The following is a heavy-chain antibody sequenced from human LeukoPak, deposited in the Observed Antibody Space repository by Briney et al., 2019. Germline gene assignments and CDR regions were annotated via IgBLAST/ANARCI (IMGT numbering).Heavy chain of an antibody. CDR3: AKDQPSDSSGYYYHICY. D-gene: IGHD3-22*01. CDR2: ISGSGGST. CDR1: GFTFSSYA. J-gene: IGHJ4*02. Sequence: GGSLRLSCAASGFTFSSYAMSWVRQAPGKGLEWVSAISGSGGSTYYADSVKGRFTISRDNSKNTLYLQMKSLKAEDTAVYYCAKDQPSDSSGYYYHICYWGQGTLVTVSS. V-gene: IGHV3-23*01.